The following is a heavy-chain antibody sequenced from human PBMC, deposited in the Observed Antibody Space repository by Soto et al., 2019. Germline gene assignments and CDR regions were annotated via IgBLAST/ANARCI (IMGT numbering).Heavy chain of an antibody. D-gene: IGHD6-6*01. CDR3: AKRSSSSRFDY. J-gene: IGHJ4*02. CDR1: GFTFSSYA. Sequence: EVQLLESGGGLVQPGESLRLSCAASGFTFSSYAMSWVRQAPGKGLEWVSVISGSDDSTDYADSVKGRFTISRDNSKNPLYLQMNSLRAGATAVYYCAKRSSSSRFDYWGQGTLVTVSS. V-gene: IGHV3-23*01. CDR2: ISGSDDST.